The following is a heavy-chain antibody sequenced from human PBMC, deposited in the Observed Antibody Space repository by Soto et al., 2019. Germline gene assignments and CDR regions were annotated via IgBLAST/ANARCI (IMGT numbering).Heavy chain of an antibody. Sequence: QVQLVQSGAEVKKPGASVKVSCKASGYTFTSYDIHWVRRATGQGPEWMGWMNPYSGNTDYAQKFQGRVTMTRNTSRSKAYMELSSLRSEDTDVYYCARTRFGAVAGTWGQGTLVTVSS. CDR1: GYTFTSYD. J-gene: IGHJ5*02. CDR2: MNPYSGNT. CDR3: ARTRFGAVAGT. V-gene: IGHV1-8*01. D-gene: IGHD6-19*01.